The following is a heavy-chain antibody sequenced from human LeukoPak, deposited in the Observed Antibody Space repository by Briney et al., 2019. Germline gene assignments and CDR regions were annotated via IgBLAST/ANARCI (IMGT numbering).Heavy chain of an antibody. CDR2: IYYSGST. Sequence: SETLSLTCTVSGGSISSYYWSWIRQPPGKGLEWIGYIYYSGSTNYNPSLKSRVTISVDTSKNQFSLKLSSVTDADTAVYYCARLTGYCSGGSCYTWGQGTLVTVSS. D-gene: IGHD2-15*01. V-gene: IGHV4-59*01. J-gene: IGHJ4*02. CDR3: ARLTGYCSGGSCYT. CDR1: GGSISSYY.